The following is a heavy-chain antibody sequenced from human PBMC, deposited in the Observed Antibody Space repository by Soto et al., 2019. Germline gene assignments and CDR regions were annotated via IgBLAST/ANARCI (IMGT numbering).Heavy chain of an antibody. J-gene: IGHJ4*02. V-gene: IGHV1-46*01. CDR1: GYTFTSYY. CDR2: ITPSGGST. Sequence: ASVKVSCRASGYTFTSYYMHWVRQAPGQGLEWLGIITPSGGSTSYEKKFQGRVTMTRDTSTSTVYMELSRLRSEDTAVYYCARWSHYGTSGADYWGQGTLVTVSS. CDR3: ARWSHYGTSGADY. D-gene: IGHD3-10*01.